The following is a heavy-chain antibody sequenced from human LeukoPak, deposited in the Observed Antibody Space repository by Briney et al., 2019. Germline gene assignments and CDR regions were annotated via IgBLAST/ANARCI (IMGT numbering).Heavy chain of an antibody. V-gene: IGHV3-48*03. Sequence: GGSLRLSCVASGFTFSEYEMNWVRQAPGKGLEWVSYIGSRGSTIYYADSVAGRFTISRGNAKNSLFLQMNGLRAEDTAVYYCARRGGSSSRRSPIDYWGQGTLVTVSS. CDR2: IGSRGSTI. CDR1: GFTFSEYE. J-gene: IGHJ4*02. D-gene: IGHD6-6*01. CDR3: ARRGGSSSRRSPIDY.